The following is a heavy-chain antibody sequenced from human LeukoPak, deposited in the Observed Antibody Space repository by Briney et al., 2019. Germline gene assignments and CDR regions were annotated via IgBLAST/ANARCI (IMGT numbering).Heavy chain of an antibody. J-gene: IGHJ4*02. Sequence: PGGSLRLSCVASGFTFSSYSMNWVRQAPGKGLEWVSSISSSSYIYYADSVKGRFTISRDNAKNSLYLQMNSLRAEDTAVYYCARDYGSGWYMGHDYWGQGTLVTVSS. V-gene: IGHV3-21*01. D-gene: IGHD6-19*01. CDR3: ARDYGSGWYMGHDY. CDR2: ISSSSYI. CDR1: GFTFSSYS.